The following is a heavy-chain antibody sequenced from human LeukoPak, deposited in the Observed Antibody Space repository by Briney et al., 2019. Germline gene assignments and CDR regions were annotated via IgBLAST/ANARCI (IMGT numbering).Heavy chain of an antibody. CDR1: GYSFTSYW. Sequence: GESLKISCKGSGYSFTSYWIGWVRQMPGKGLEWMGIIYPGDSDTRYSPSFQGQVTISAAKSISTAYLQWSSLKASDTAMYDCARLITCGGDCYSWFDYWGQGTLVTVSS. V-gene: IGHV5-51*01. CDR3: ARLITCGGDCYSWFDY. CDR2: IYPGDSDT. D-gene: IGHD2-21*02. J-gene: IGHJ4*02.